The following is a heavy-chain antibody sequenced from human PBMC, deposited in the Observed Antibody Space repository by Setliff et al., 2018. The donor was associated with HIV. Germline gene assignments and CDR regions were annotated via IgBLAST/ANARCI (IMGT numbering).Heavy chain of an antibody. V-gene: IGHV4-59*11. D-gene: IGHD2-21*01. J-gene: IGHJ4*03. CDR2: IYYTGIP. Sequence: PSETLSLTCTVSGTSINSHYWSWIRQTPGKGLQWIGLIYYTGIPTYNPSLQGRFTISRDDSKNSVYLQMNTLGAEDTAVYYCARGQFRLRPDSLDLWGQGTLVTVSS. CDR1: GTSINSHY. CDR3: ARGQFRLRPDSLDL.